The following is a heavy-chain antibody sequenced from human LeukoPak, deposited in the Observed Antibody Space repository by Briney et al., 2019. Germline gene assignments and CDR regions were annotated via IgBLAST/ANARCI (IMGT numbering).Heavy chain of an antibody. Sequence: ASVKVSCKASGYTFTSYAMYWVRQAPGQRLEWMGWMNPNSGNTGYAQKFQGRVTMTRNTSISTAYMELSSLRSEDTAVYYCAREGPARDSSGYSYWGQGTLVTVSS. D-gene: IGHD3-22*01. CDR2: MNPNSGNT. CDR1: GYTFTSYA. CDR3: AREGPARDSSGYSY. J-gene: IGHJ4*02. V-gene: IGHV1-8*02.